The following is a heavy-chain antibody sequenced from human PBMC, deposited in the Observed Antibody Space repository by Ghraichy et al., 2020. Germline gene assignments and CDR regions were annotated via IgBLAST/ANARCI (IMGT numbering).Heavy chain of an antibody. CDR2: INHRGST. V-gene: IGHV4-34*01. J-gene: IGHJ4*02. CDR3: ASSFWSGYYILSY. D-gene: IGHD3-3*01. Sequence: SETLSLTCAVYGGSFSGHYWSWIRQPPGKGLEWIGEINHRGSTNYNPSLKIRVTISGDPSKNQFSLKLTSVTAADTAVYYCASSFWSGYYILSYWGQGTLVTVSS. CDR1: GGSFSGHY.